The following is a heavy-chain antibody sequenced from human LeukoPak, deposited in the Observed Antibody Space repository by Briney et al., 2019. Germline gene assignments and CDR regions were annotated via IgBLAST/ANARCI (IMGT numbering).Heavy chain of an antibody. D-gene: IGHD6-19*01. CDR1: GGSISSYY. CDR2: IYYTGST. V-gene: IGHV4-59*08. J-gene: IGHJ4*02. Sequence: TSETLSLTCTVSGGSISSYYWSWIRQPPGKGLEWIGYIYYTGSTNYNPSLKSRVTISVDTCKNQFSLKLTSATAADTAVYYCARRKPYTNGWYYFDYWGQGTLVTVSS. CDR3: ARRKPYTNGWYYFDY.